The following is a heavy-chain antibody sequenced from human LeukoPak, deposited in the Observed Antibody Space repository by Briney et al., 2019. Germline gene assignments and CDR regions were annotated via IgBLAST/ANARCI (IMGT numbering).Heavy chain of an antibody. Sequence: PSETLSLTCSVSAISNYFWSWIRQPPGKALEWIAYVSDSGITNYDSSLRSRVTISVDSSKNQFSLKLSSVTAADTAVYYCARTTPADFSSGRPYFDYWGQGILVTVSS. J-gene: IGHJ4*02. CDR2: VSDSGIT. V-gene: IGHV4-59*08. CDR3: ARTTPADFSSGRPYFDY. CDR1: AISNYF. D-gene: IGHD6-19*01.